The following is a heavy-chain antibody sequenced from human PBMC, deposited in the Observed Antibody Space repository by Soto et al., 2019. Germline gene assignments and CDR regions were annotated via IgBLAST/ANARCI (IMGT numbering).Heavy chain of an antibody. CDR3: TTLMGYSSGWYHY. V-gene: IGHV3-15*07. Sequence: EVQLVESGGGLVKPGGSLRLSCAASGFTFSNAWMNWVRQAPGKGLEWVGRIKSKTDGGTTDYAAPVKGRFTISRDDSKNSLYLQMISLKTEDAAVYNCTTLMGYSSGWYHYWGQGTLVTVSS. CDR1: GFTFSNAW. D-gene: IGHD6-19*01. J-gene: IGHJ4*02. CDR2: IKSKTDGGTT.